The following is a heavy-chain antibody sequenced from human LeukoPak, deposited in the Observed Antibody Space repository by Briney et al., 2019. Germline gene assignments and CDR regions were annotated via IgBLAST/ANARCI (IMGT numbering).Heavy chain of an antibody. CDR3: AKGPVVPFDN. J-gene: IGHJ3*02. CDR1: GFTFSSYA. CDR2: ISGSGIST. D-gene: IGHD2-15*01. Sequence: PGGSLRLSCAASGFTFSSYAMNWVRQAPGKGLEWVSHISGSGISTYYADSVKGRFTFSRDNSKNTLYLQMNSLRAEDTAVYYCAKGPVVPFDNWGQGTMVTVSS. V-gene: IGHV3-23*01.